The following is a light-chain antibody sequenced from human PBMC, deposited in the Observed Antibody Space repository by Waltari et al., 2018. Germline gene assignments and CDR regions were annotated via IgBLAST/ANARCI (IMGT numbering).Light chain of an antibody. Sequence: QSALTQPRSVSGSPGQSVAISCTGTSSDVGGYNYASWYQQYPGTAPKLIIYDVTKRPSGVPDRFSGSKSGNTASLTISGLQAEDEADYYCCSYAGTYTPLFGGGTKLTVL. CDR1: SSDVGGYNY. CDR2: DVT. CDR3: CSYAGTYTPL. J-gene: IGLJ2*01. V-gene: IGLV2-11*01.